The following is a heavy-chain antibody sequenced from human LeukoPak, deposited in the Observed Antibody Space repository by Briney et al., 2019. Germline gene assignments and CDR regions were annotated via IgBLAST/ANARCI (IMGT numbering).Heavy chain of an antibody. D-gene: IGHD3/OR15-3a*01. J-gene: IGHJ4*02. V-gene: IGHV3-7*01. CDR1: RINFNSYW. CDR3: ARAISDFWTGYFFDS. CDR2: IKQDGSET. Sequence: GGSLRLSCAVSRINFNSYWMTWVRQAPGKGLEWVANIKQDGSETYYMDSVKGRFSISRDNAKNSLYLQMNSLRAEDTAVYYCARAISDFWTGYFFDSWGQGTLVTVSS.